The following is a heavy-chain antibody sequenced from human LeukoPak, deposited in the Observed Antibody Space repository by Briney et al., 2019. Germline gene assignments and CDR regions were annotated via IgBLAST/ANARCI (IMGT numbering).Heavy chain of an antibody. V-gene: IGHV4-59*12. D-gene: IGHD3-10*01. Sequence: GTLSLTCTASGVTISSYYLSWVRQPPGKGLEWVSNIYYGGGTYYNDSVKSRVTISGDKSKNQFSLQLSSVTAADAAVYYCAGTNYNPSLKSRVSISVDTSTNQCSLKLSSVTAPDTAVYYCARHMGLGYTYFYPSFDYWGQGTLVTVSS. CDR2: IYYGGGT. CDR1: GVTISSYY. J-gene: IGHJ4*01. CDR3: AGTNYNPSLKSRVSISVDTSTNQCSLKLSSVTAPDTAVYYCARHMGLGYTYFYPSFDY.